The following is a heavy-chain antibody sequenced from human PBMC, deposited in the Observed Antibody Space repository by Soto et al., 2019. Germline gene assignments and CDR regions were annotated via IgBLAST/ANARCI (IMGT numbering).Heavy chain of an antibody. CDR1: GYTFTRYG. D-gene: IGHD2-8*01. CDR2: INTYNGNT. Sequence: QVQLVQSGAEVKNPGASVKVSCKASGYTFTRYGIGWARQAPGQGLEWMGWINTYNGNTNYAQNVQGRVTLTTDTSTSTAKMELRSLRSNDTGIYYCAMVDVYETPSPQDGWGQGPTVIVSS. CDR3: AMVDVYETPSPQDG. J-gene: IGHJ6*02. V-gene: IGHV1-18*01.